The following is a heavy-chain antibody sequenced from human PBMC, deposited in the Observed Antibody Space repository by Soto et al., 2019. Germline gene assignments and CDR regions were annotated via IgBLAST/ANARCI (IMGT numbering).Heavy chain of an antibody. D-gene: IGHD6-13*01. CDR3: ARWKAALAPYGMDV. J-gene: IGHJ6*02. Sequence: SETLSLTCAVSGGSISSSNWWICVREPPGKGLEWIWEIYHSGSTNYNPSLKSRVTISVDKSKNQFSLKLSSVTAADTAVYYCARWKAALAPYGMDVWGQGTTVTF. CDR1: GGSISSSNW. CDR2: IYHSGST. V-gene: IGHV4-4*02.